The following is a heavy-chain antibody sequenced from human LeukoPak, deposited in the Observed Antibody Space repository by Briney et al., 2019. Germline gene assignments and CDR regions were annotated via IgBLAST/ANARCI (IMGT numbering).Heavy chain of an antibody. V-gene: IGHV3-23*01. CDR3: ARGGVDHYGSGTYYLMYYFDH. CDR1: GFTFNTYG. CDR2: ISGSGGAT. D-gene: IGHD3-10*01. J-gene: IGHJ4*02. Sequence: PGGSLRLSCAASGFTFNTYGMSWVRQAPGKGLEWVSGISGSGGATYYADSVKGRFTVSRDDPHNTLYLQMNSVRAEGTAVYFCARGGVDHYGSGTYYLMYYFDHWGQGALVTVSS.